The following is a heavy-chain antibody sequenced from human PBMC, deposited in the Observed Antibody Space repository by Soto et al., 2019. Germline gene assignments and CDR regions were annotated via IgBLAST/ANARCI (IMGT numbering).Heavy chain of an antibody. D-gene: IGHD1-1*01. Sequence: QVKLVESGGGVVQPGRSLRLSCAASGFTFSSYGMHWVRQAPGKGLEWVAVIWYDGSNKYYADSVKGRFTISSDNSKNTLYLQMNSLRAEDTAVYYCAREHLLQGNAGYFDYWGQGTLVTVSS. CDR2: IWYDGSNK. J-gene: IGHJ4*02. CDR3: AREHLLQGNAGYFDY. V-gene: IGHV3-33*01. CDR1: GFTFSSYG.